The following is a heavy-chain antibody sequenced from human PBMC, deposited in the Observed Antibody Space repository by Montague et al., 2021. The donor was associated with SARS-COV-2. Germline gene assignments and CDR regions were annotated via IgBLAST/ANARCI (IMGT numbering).Heavy chain of an antibody. Sequence: CAISGDSVADNSVRWAWFTSDPQTHEQRLCRIYYRTKRDNEYASSVKVRISVNPYTSKNQFSLQLNSVTPDDTAVYYCARGHRAHDMDFWGHGTAVTVSS. CDR3: ARGHRAHDMDF. CDR1: GDSVADNSVR. J-gene: IGHJ6*02. V-gene: IGHV6-1*01. CDR2: IYYRTKRDN.